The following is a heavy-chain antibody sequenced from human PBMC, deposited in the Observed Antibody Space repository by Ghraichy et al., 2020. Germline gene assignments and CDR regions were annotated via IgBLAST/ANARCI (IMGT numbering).Heavy chain of an antibody. V-gene: IGHV1-8*01. CDR1: GYTFTSYD. D-gene: IGHD3-9*01. Sequence: ASVKVSCKASGYTFTSYDINWVRQATGQGLEWMGWMNPNSGNTGYAQKFQGRVTMTRNTSISTAYMELSSLRSEDTAVYYCARADVYYDILTGYRGNWFDPWGQGTLVTVSS. J-gene: IGHJ5*02. CDR3: ARADVYYDILTGYRGNWFDP. CDR2: MNPNSGNT.